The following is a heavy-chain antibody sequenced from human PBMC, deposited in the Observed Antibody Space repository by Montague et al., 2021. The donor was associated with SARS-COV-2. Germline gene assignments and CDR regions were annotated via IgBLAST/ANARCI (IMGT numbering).Heavy chain of an antibody. Sequence: SETLSLTCAVSGXSISSSNWWSWVRQPPGKGLEWIGEIYHSGSTKYNPPRESRVTISVDKSKNQFSLKLSSVTAADTAVYYCASRGAGWFGGNPERFGYWGQGTLVTVSS. CDR3: ASRGAGWFGGNPERFGY. V-gene: IGHV4-4*02. CDR2: IYHSGST. CDR1: GXSISSSNW. D-gene: IGHD3-10*01. J-gene: IGHJ4*02.